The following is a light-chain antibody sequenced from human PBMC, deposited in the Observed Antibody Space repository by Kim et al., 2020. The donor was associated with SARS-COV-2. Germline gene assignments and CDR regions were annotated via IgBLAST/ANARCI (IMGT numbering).Light chain of an antibody. CDR1: QSVDND. V-gene: IGKV1-39*01. CDR3: QQTFSSILS. J-gene: IGKJ4*01. Sequence: ASVGDRVTIICRASQSVDNDLNWYQQKPGRAPKLLIYAASTLRDGVPSRFSGGGSMTDFTLTINGLQPDDFATYYCQQTFSSILSFGGGTKVDIK. CDR2: AAS.